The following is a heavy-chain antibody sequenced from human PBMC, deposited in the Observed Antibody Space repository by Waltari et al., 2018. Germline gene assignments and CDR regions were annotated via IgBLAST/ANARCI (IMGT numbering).Heavy chain of an antibody. Sequence: QVQLQQWGAGLLKPSETLSLTCAVSGGSFRGYYWSWIRQPPGKGLEWIGEINHSGSTNYTPSLKSRVTISVDTSKNQFSLKLSSVTAADTAVYYCARGGGRHHRPNADVWGKGTTVTVSS. D-gene: IGHD1-26*01. J-gene: IGHJ6*04. V-gene: IGHV4-34*01. CDR2: INHSGST. CDR1: GGSFRGYY. CDR3: ARGGGRHHRPNADV.